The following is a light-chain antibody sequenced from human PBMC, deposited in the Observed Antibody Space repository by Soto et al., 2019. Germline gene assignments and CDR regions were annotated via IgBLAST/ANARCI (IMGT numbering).Light chain of an antibody. CDR1: QSVSGN. CDR2: AAS. Sequence: ETVMTQSPATLSVSPGERAILSCRASQSVSGNLAWYQQKPGQAPRLLIYAASSRPAGIPPRFSGSGSGTEFTLTISSLQSEDFAGYYCQQYNNWPPYTFGQGTKLEIK. V-gene: IGKV3-15*01. CDR3: QQYNNWPPYT. J-gene: IGKJ2*01.